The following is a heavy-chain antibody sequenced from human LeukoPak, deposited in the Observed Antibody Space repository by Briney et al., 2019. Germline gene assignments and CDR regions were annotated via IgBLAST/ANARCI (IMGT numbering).Heavy chain of an antibody. J-gene: IGHJ6*03. CDR2: INGGGSTT. D-gene: IGHD1-1*01. CDR3: AKRGRERYYYYYMDV. V-gene: IGHV3-23*01. CDR1: GFTFSNFA. Sequence: PGGSLRLSCAASGFTFSNFAMSWVRQAPGKGLEWVSVINGGGSTTYYADSVKGRFTISRDNSKNTLYLQMNSLRAEDTAVYYCAKRGRERYYYYYMDVWGKGSTVTVSS.